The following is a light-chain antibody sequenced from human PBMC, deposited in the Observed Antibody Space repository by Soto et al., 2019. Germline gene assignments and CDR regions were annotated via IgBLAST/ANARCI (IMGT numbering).Light chain of an antibody. CDR2: GAS. V-gene: IGKV3-20*01. CDR1: QSVSSSY. Sequence: EIVLTQSPGTLSLSPGQRATLSCRASQSVSSSYLAWYQQKPGQAPRLLIYGASGRPIGIPDRFSGTGSGTDFTLTISRLEPADFAVYYCQQYGSSPLTFGGGTKVEIK. CDR3: QQYGSSPLT. J-gene: IGKJ4*01.